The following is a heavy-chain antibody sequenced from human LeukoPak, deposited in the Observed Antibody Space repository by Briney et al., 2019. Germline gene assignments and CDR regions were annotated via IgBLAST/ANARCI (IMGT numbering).Heavy chain of an antibody. Sequence: PGGSLRLSCAASGFTLSSYAMSWVRQAPGKGLEWVSAISGSGGSTYYADSVKGRFTISRDNSKNTLYLQMNSLRAEDTAVYYCAKLPDYVWGSYRLSFDYWGQGTLVTVSS. V-gene: IGHV3-23*01. CDR2: ISGSGGST. CDR1: GFTLSSYA. J-gene: IGHJ4*02. D-gene: IGHD3-16*02. CDR3: AKLPDYVWGSYRLSFDY.